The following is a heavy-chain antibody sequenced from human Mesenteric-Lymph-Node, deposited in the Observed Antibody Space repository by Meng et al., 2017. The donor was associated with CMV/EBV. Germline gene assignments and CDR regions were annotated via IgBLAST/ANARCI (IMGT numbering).Heavy chain of an antibody. D-gene: IGHD1-26*01. CDR2: INPSGGST. J-gene: IGHJ4*02. CDR3: ARDPSRPPSPGDFDY. CDR1: GYTFTTYY. V-gene: IGHV1-46*01. Sequence: ASVKVSCKTSGYTFTTYYIHWVRQAPGQGLEWMGIINPSGGSTSYAQKFQGRVTMTRDTSTSTVYMELSSLRSEDTAVYYCARDPSRPPSPGDFDYWGQGTLVTVSS.